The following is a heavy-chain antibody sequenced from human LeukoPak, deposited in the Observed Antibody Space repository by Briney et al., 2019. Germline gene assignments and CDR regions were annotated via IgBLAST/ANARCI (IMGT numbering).Heavy chain of an antibody. D-gene: IGHD4/OR15-4a*01. V-gene: IGHV3-53*01. Sequence: GGSLRLSCAASGFTFRRYGMSWVRQAPGKGLEWVSFIYSDNTHYSDSVKGRFTISRDNSKNTLYLQMNSLRAEDTAVYYCARRAGAYSHPYDYWGQGTLVTVPS. J-gene: IGHJ4*02. CDR2: IYSDNT. CDR3: ARRAGAYSHPYDY. CDR1: GFTFRRYG.